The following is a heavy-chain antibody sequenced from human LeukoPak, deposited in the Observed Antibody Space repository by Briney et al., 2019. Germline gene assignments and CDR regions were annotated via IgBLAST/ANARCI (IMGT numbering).Heavy chain of an antibody. CDR3: ARDRGPRTGFMVREAYDY. V-gene: IGHV3-74*01. D-gene: IGHD3-10*01. CDR2: INTDGSIT. J-gene: IGHJ4*02. CDR1: GFSFSSYG. Sequence: GGSLRLSCAASGFSFSSYGMHWVRQAPGKGLVWVSRINTDGSITNYADSVKGRFSISRDNAKNTLYLQMSSLRAEDTAVYYCARDRGPRTGFMVREAYDYWGQGILVTVSS.